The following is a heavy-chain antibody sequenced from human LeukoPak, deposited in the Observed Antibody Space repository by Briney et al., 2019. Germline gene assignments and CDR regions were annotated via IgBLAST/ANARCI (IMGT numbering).Heavy chain of an antibody. J-gene: IGHJ4*02. V-gene: IGHV3-48*01. CDR3: ARGGPWGFLEWLLPAIDY. CDR1: GFTFRSHS. Sequence: GGSLRLSCAASGFTFRSHSMNWVRQAPGKGLEWLSYISSSGSTIYYADSVKGRFTISRDNATNSLYLQMNSLRAEDTAVYYCARGGPWGFLEWLLPAIDYWGQGTLVTVSS. CDR2: ISSSGSTI. D-gene: IGHD3-3*01.